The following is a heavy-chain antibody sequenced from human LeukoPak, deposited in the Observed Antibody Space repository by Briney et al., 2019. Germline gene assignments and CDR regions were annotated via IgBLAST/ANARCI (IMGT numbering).Heavy chain of an antibody. V-gene: IGHV3-30-3*01. CDR2: ISYDGSNK. J-gene: IGHJ5*02. CDR3: ARDKQYSSGWSNWFDP. D-gene: IGHD6-19*01. CDR1: GFTFSSYA. Sequence: GGSLRLSCAASGFTFSSYAMHWVRQAPGKGLEWVAVISYDGSNKYYADSVKGRFTISRDNSKNTLYLQMNSLRAEDTAVYYCARDKQYSSGWSNWFDPWGQGTLVTVSS.